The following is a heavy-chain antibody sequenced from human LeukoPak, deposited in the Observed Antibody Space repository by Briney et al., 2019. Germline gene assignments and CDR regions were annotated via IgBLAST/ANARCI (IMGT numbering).Heavy chain of an antibody. J-gene: IGHJ4*02. D-gene: IGHD1-26*01. CDR3: ARSASYLVGHDY. CDR1: GYSSTSYW. Sequence: GESLKISSRASGYSSTSYWIGWGRQMPGKGLEWMGLITPGDSDTRYSPSLQGHVTTSADKSSSTAYLQWSSLEASDTAMYYCARSASYLVGHDYWGQGTLVTVSS. CDR2: ITPGDSDT. V-gene: IGHV5-51*01.